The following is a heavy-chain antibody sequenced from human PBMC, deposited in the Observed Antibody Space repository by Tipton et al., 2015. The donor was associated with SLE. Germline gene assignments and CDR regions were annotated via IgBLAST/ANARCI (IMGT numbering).Heavy chain of an antibody. D-gene: IGHD3-3*01. CDR2: ISAYNGNT. V-gene: IGHV1-18*01. CDR3: ARGQIRFLEWLSSDAFDI. CDR1: GYTFTSYG. Sequence: QLVQSGAEVKKPGASVKVSCKASGYTFTSYGISWVRQAPGQGLEWMGWISAYNGNTNYAQKLQGRVTMTTDTSTSTAYMELRSRRSDDTAVYYCARGQIRFLEWLSSDAFDIWGQGTMVTVSS. J-gene: IGHJ3*02.